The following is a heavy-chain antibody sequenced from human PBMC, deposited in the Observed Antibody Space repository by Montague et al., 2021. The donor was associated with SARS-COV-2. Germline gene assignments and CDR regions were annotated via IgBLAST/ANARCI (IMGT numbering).Heavy chain of an antibody. D-gene: IGHD2-15*01. Sequence: SETLSLTCTVSGGSISTYYYWGWIRQPPGKGLEWIGSIYYGGSTXYNPSLKSRVTISVDTSMNNFSLKLSSVTAADTAVYYCARDQGVYCSGGSCYNFDYGGQGTLVTVSS. V-gene: IGHV4-39*02. J-gene: IGHJ4*02. CDR1: GGSISTYYY. CDR3: ARDQGVYCSGGSCYNFDY. CDR2: IYYGGST.